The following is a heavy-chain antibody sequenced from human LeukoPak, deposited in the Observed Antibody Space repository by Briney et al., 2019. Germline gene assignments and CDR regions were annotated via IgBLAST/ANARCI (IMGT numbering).Heavy chain of an antibody. CDR3: ARAPQWYSSGCPFDC. J-gene: IGHJ4*02. D-gene: IGHD6-19*01. CDR2: INHSGST. V-gene: IGHV4-34*01. CDR1: GGSFSGYY. Sequence: SETLSLTCAVYGGSFSGYYWSWIRQPPGKGLEWIGEINHSGSTNYNPSLKSRVTISVDTSKNQFSLKLSSVTAADTAVYYCARAPQWYSSGCPFDCWGQGTLVTVSS.